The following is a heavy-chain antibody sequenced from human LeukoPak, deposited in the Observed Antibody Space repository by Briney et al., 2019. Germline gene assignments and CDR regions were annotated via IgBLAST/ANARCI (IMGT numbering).Heavy chain of an antibody. J-gene: IGHJ5*02. CDR1: GGSISSSSYY. D-gene: IGHD6-6*01. CDR3: ARHSPQSIAARPFSPP. CDR2: IYYSGST. Sequence: SETLSLTCTASGGSISSSSYYWGWIRQPPGKGLEWIGSIYYSGSTYYNPSLKSRVTISVDTSKNQFSLKLSSVTAADTAVYYCARHSPQSIAARPFSPPWGQGTLVTVSS. V-gene: IGHV4-39*01.